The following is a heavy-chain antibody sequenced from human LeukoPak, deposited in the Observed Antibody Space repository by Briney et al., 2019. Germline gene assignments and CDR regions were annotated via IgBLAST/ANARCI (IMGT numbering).Heavy chain of an antibody. CDR1: GDSISSGYQ. V-gene: IGHV4-38-2*02. CDR3: TRDPRWLTPDCTSTSCYENYFAP. D-gene: IGHD2-2*01. J-gene: IGHJ5*02. CDR2: IFHSGSA. Sequence: SETLSLTCAVSGDSISSGYQWAWFRQPPGKGLEGFGGIFHSGSAHYNPSPKRRVTISGETSKNQFSLKMYSVTAADTAVYYCTRDPRWLTPDCTSTSCYENYFAPWGQGTLVTVSS.